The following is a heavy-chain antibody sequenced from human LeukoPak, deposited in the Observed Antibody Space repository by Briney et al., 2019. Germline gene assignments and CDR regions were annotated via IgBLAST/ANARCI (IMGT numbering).Heavy chain of an antibody. CDR2: IIPIFGTA. J-gene: IGHJ6*03. D-gene: IGHD2-2*01. CDR1: GGTFSSYA. CDR3: AIVVVPAAYYYYMDV. V-gene: IGHV1-69*05. Sequence: SVKVSCKASGGTFSSYAISWLRQAPGQGLEWMGGIIPIFGTANYAQKFQGRVTITTDESTSTAYMELSSLRSEDTAVYYCAIVVVPAAYYYYMDVWGKGTTVTVSS.